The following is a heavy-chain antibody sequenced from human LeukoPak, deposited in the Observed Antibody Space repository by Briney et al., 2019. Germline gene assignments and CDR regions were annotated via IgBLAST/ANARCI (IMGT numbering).Heavy chain of an antibody. D-gene: IGHD6-13*01. CDR3: ARGLYSSSWYYFDY. Sequence: GGSLRLSCAASGFTFSDYAMSWVRQAPGKGLEWVSGFDGSGDGTYYVDSVKGRFTISRDNAKNSLYLQMNSLRAEDTAVYYCARGLYSSSWYYFDYWGQGTLVTVSS. J-gene: IGHJ4*02. CDR1: GFTFSDYA. V-gene: IGHV3-23*01. CDR2: FDGSGDGT.